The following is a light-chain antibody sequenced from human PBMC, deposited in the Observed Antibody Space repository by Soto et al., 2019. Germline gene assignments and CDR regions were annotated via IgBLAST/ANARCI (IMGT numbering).Light chain of an antibody. V-gene: IGKV3-15*01. CDR1: QSVSTN. CDR2: GAS. J-gene: IGKJ3*01. CDR3: QQYNNWPPSFT. Sequence: EIVMTQSPATLSVSPGERATLSCRASQSVSTNLAWYQQNPGQAPRLLIYGASTRPTGIPARFSGSGSGTEFTLTISSLQSEDFAVYYCQQYNNWPPSFTFGPGTKVDI.